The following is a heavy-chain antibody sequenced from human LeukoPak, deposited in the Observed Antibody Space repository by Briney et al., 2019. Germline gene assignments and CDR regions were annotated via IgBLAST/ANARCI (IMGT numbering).Heavy chain of an antibody. CDR2: INPNSGGT. CDR3: ARDSYNSIPGFDY. CDR1: GYTFSDYY. D-gene: IGHD1-14*01. V-gene: IGHV1-2*02. J-gene: IGHJ4*02. Sequence: ASVKVSCKASGYTFSDYYMHWVRQAPGQGLEWMGWINPNSGGTNYAQKFQGRVTMTRDTSISTAYMELSRLRSDDTAVYYCARDSYNSIPGFDYWGQGALVTVSS.